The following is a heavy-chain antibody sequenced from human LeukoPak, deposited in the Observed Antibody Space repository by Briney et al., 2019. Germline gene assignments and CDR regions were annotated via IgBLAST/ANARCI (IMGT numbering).Heavy chain of an antibody. J-gene: IGHJ4*02. CDR2: IKEDGSET. CDR1: GFTFISYW. CDR3: ARVDGSSSCPDY. D-gene: IGHD6-19*01. Sequence: PGGSLRLSCAASGFTFISYWMSWVRQAPGKGLEWVANIKEDGSETYYVDSVKGRFTISRDNAKNLLYLEMNSLRAEDAALYYCARVDGSSSCPDYWGQGTLVTVSS. V-gene: IGHV3-7*01.